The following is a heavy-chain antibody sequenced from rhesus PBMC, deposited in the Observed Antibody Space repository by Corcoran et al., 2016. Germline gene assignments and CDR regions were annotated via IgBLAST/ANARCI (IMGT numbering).Heavy chain of an antibody. CDR3: AKDNPGWTGYYFY. V-gene: IGHV5-43*01. J-gene: IGHJ4*01. D-gene: IGHD3-3*01. Sequence: EVQLVQSGAEVKRPGESLRISCKTSGYRFTGSWISWVRQMPVKGLEWMGMIYPGDSDTRYSPSFQGQVTISADKSIITAYLQWSSLKASDTATYYCAKDNPGWTGYYFYWGQGVLVTVSS. CDR2: IYPGDSDT. CDR1: GYRFTGSW.